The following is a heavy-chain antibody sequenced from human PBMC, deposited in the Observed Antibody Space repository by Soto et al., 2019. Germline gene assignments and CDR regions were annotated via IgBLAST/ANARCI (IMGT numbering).Heavy chain of an antibody. CDR2: ISAYNGNT. J-gene: IGHJ6*02. Sequence: QVQLVQSGAEVKKPGASVKVSCKASGYTFTSYGISWVRQAPGQGLEWMGWISAYNGNTNYAQKLQGRVTMTTDTARSTAYMELRGLRSDDTAVYCCARRGGGQSYYYYGMDVWGQGTTVTVSS. D-gene: IGHD3-16*01. CDR1: GYTFTSYG. CDR3: ARRGGGQSYYYYGMDV. V-gene: IGHV1-18*01.